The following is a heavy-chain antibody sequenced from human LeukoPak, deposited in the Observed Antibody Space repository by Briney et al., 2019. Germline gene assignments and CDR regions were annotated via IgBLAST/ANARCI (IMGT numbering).Heavy chain of an antibody. CDR1: GYTFTGYY. D-gene: IGHD4-17*01. CDR3: ARVDRGDQTTVTPYDAFDI. V-gene: IGHV1-2*02. CDR2: INPNRGGT. Sequence: ASVKVSCKASGYTFTGYYMHWVRQAPGQGLEWMGWINPNRGGTDYAQKFQGRVTMTRDTSISTAYMELSRLRSDDTAVYYCARVDRGDQTTVTPYDAFDIWGQGTMVTVSS. J-gene: IGHJ3*02.